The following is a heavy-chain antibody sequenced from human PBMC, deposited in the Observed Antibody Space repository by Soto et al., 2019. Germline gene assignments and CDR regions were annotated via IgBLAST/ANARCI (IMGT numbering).Heavy chain of an antibody. D-gene: IGHD6-19*01. CDR2: IYYSGST. V-gene: IGHV4-59*01. J-gene: IGHJ4*02. CDR3: ASLIAVAGSIYFDY. CDR1: GCSISSYY. Sequence: PSETLSLTCTVSGCSISSYYWSWIRQPPGKGLEWIGYIYYSGSTNYNPSLKSRGTISVDTSKNQFSLKLSSVTAADAAVYYCASLIAVAGSIYFDYWGQGTLVTVSS.